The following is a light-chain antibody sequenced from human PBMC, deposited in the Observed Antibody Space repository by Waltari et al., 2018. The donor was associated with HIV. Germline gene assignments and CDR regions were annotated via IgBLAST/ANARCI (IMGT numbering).Light chain of an antibody. CDR3: QQYNSIRGT. CDR1: QSISSW. Sequence: DLQLTHTPSTLSASVGDRVTITCRASQSISSWLAWYQLKPGKAPKLLIYKASSLESGVPSRFSGSGSGTEFTLTISSLQPDDFATYYCQQYNSIRGTFGQGTKVEIK. CDR2: KAS. V-gene: IGKV1-5*03. J-gene: IGKJ1*01.